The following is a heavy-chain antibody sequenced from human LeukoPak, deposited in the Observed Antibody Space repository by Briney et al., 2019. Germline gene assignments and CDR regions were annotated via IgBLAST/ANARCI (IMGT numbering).Heavy chain of an antibody. D-gene: IGHD4-17*01. J-gene: IGHJ1*01. Sequence: GGSLRLSCAASGFTFSSYAMSWVRQAPGKGLEWVSAISGSGGSTYYADSVKGRFTISRDNSKNTLYLQMNSLRAEDTAVYYCAKGWWVNGERAEYFQHWGQGTLVTVSS. CDR2: ISGSGGST. CDR1: GFTFSSYA. CDR3: AKGWWVNGERAEYFQH. V-gene: IGHV3-23*01.